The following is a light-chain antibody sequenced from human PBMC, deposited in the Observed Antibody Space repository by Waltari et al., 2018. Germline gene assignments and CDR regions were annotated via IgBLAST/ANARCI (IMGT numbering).Light chain of an antibody. J-gene: IGKJ1*01. CDR3: QQYHNWPRGM. Sequence: EIVMTQSPVTLSVSPGESVTLSCRASQSIGSHCAWYQQKPGQPPRLLIYGASTRASGIPARFSGSGSETDFTLTISSLQSEDSALYYCQQYHNWPRGMFGQGTKVEFK. V-gene: IGKV3-15*01. CDR2: GAS. CDR1: QSIGSH.